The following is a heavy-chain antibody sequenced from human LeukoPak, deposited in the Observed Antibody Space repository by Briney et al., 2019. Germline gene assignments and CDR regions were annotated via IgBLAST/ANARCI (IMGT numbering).Heavy chain of an antibody. D-gene: IGHD3-3*01. J-gene: IGHJ5*02. CDR1: GGSISSYY. CDR3: AREGPTIFEGNNWFDP. Sequence: SETLPLTCTVSGGSISSYYWSWIRQPAGKRLEWIGRFYTSGSTNSNPSLKSRVTMSVDTSKNQFSLKLSSVTAADTAVYYCAREGPTIFEGNNWFDPWGLGTLVTVSS. V-gene: IGHV4-4*07. CDR2: FYTSGST.